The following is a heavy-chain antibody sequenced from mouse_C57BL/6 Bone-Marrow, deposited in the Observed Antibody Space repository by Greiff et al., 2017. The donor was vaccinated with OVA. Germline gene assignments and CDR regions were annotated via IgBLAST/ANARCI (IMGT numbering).Heavy chain of an antibody. J-gene: IGHJ2*01. V-gene: IGHV1-50*01. CDR2: IDPSDSYT. Sequence: QVQLQQPGAELVKPGASVKLSCKASGYTFTSYWMQWVKQRPGQGLEWIGEIDPSDSYTNYNQKFKGKATLTVDTSSSTAYMQLSSLTSEDSAVYYCANFGDYGSRGYWGQGTTLTVSS. CDR1: GYTFTSYW. CDR3: ANFGDYGSRGY. D-gene: IGHD1-1*01.